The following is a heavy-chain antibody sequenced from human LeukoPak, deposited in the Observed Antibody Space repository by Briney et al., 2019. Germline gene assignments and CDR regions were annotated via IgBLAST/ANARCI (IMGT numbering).Heavy chain of an antibody. CDR3: VRDGPAMLDFDY. D-gene: IGHD3-16*01. CDR1: GFSFSQSW. V-gene: IGHV3-7*01. CDR2: INKDGSQI. J-gene: IGHJ4*02. Sequence: GGSLRLSCAASGFSFSQSWMNWVRQAPGNGLEWVASINKDGSQIFYVDSVKGRFAISRDNAKNSLYLQLDSLRAEDTALYYCVRDGPAMLDFDYWGQGALVIVSS.